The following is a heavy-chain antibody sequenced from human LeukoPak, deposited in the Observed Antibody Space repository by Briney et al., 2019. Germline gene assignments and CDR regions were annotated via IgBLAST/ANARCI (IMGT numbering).Heavy chain of an antibody. Sequence: PSETLSLTCTVPGGSISSYYWSWIRQPPGKGLEWIGYIYYSGSTNYNPSLKSRVTISVDTSKNQFSLKLSSVTAADTAVYYCASLRLGELSLDYWGQGTLVTVSS. J-gene: IGHJ4*02. V-gene: IGHV4-59*08. D-gene: IGHD3-16*02. CDR3: ASLRLGELSLDY. CDR1: GGSISSYY. CDR2: IYYSGST.